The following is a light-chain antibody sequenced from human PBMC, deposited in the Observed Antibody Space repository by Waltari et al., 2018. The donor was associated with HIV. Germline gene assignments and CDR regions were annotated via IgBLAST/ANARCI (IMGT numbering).Light chain of an antibody. CDR2: EVS. Sequence: QSALTQEASVSGTVGQKVTLSCTGPPSDMRSLNFVSWYQQSPGRAPKLIIFEVSSRPSGISDRFSGSKSGDTASLTISALRTEDEADYFCSSYSPRDSVVFGGGTKVTVL. CDR1: PSDMRSLNF. V-gene: IGLV2-14*01. CDR3: SSYSPRDSVV. J-gene: IGLJ3*02.